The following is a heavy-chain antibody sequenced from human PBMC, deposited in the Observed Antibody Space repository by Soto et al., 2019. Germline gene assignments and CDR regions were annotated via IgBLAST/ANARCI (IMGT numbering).Heavy chain of an antibody. Sequence: SLRLSCAASGFTFDDYAMHWVRQAPGKGLEWVSGISWNSGSIGYADSVKGRFTISRDNAKNSLYLQMNSLRAEDTALYYCAKDIVVVVAGYYYYYMDVWGKGTTVTVSS. D-gene: IGHD2-15*01. V-gene: IGHV3-9*01. J-gene: IGHJ6*03. CDR3: AKDIVVVVAGYYYYYMDV. CDR2: ISWNSGSI. CDR1: GFTFDDYA.